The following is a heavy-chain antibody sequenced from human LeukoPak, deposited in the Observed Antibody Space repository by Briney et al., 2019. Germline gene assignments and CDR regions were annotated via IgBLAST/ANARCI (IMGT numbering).Heavy chain of an antibody. CDR3: ARALLPYSSIYYFDY. CDR1: GFSSSTYG. D-gene: IGHD6-13*01. CDR2: IWYDESNK. V-gene: IGHV3-33*01. J-gene: IGHJ4*02. Sequence: GGSLRLSCAASGFSSSTYGMHWVRQAPGKGLEWVAVIWYDESNKYYADSVKGRFTISRDNSKNTLYLQMNSLRAEDTAVYCCARALLPYSSIYYFDYWGQGTLVTVSS.